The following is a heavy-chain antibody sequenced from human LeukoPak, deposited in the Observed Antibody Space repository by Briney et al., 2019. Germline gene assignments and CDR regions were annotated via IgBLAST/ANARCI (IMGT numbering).Heavy chain of an antibody. CDR3: ARTVITSDFDY. CDR2: ISSSGST. CDR1: GDSISSGDYY. Sequence: KPSQTLSLTCTVSGDSISSGDYYWSWIRQPAGKGLEWIGRISSSGSTNYNPSLKSRVTISVDTSKNQFSLKLSSVTAADTAVYYCARTVITSDFDYWGQGTLVTVSS. J-gene: IGHJ4*02. V-gene: IGHV4-61*02. D-gene: IGHD3-22*01.